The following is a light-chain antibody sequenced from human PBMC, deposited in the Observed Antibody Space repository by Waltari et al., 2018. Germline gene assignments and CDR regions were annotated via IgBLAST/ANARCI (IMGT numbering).Light chain of an antibody. CDR2: WAS. CDR3: QQYYSTPET. CDR1: QSVLYSSNNKNY. J-gene: IGKJ1*01. V-gene: IGKV4-1*01. Sequence: DIVMTQSPDSLAVPLGERAPINCKSSQSVLYSSNNKNYLAWYQQKSGQPPKLLIYWASTRESGVPDRFSGSGSGTDFTLTISSLQAEDVAVYYCQQYYSTPETFGQGTKVEIK.